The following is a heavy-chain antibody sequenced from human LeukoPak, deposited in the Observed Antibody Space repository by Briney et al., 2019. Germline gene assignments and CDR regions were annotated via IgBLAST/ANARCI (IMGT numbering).Heavy chain of an antibody. Sequence: SETLSLTCTVSGSSISSSSYYWGWIRQPPGKGLEWIGSIYYSGSTYYNPSLKSRVTISVDTSKNQFSLKLSSVTAADTAVYYCARDRDYYDSDVRNAFDIWGQGTMVTVSS. CDR3: ARDRDYYDSDVRNAFDI. J-gene: IGHJ3*02. V-gene: IGHV4-39*07. D-gene: IGHD3-22*01. CDR2: IYYSGST. CDR1: GSSISSSSYY.